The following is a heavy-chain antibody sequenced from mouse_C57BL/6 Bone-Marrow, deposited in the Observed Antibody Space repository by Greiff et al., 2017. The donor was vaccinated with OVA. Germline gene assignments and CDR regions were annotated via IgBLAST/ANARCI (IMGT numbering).Heavy chain of an antibody. J-gene: IGHJ3*01. Sequence: VKLMESGAELVKPGASVKISCKASGYAFSSYWMNWVKQRPGKGLEWIGQIYPGDGDTNYNGKFKGKATLTADKSSSTAYMQLSSLTSEDSAVYFCARSVYGSSYAWFAYWGQGTLVTVSA. V-gene: IGHV1-80*01. CDR2: IYPGDGDT. D-gene: IGHD1-1*01. CDR3: ARSVYGSSYAWFAY. CDR1: GYAFSSYW.